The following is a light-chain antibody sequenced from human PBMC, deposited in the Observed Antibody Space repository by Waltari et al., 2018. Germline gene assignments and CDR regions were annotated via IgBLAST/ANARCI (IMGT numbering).Light chain of an antibody. V-gene: IGLV4-69*01. CDR3: ETGGHGTWV. J-gene: IGLJ3*02. Sequence: QRQERGHGYFMKVNSEGSHSKGDDIPDRFSGSSSGAGRYLTISSLQSEDEADYYCETGGHGTWVFGGGTKLTVL. CDR2: VNSEGSH.